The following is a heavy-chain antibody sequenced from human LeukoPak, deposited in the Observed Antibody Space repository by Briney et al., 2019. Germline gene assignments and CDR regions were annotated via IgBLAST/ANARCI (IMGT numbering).Heavy chain of an antibody. Sequence: ASVKVSCKASGYTFTGYYIHWVRQAPGQGPEWMGVISPSGGSTTYAQKFQGRVTLTRDMSTSTDYLELSSLRSEDTAVYYCARAGLWDYSDSSGYHNGAFDIWGQGTMVTVSS. D-gene: IGHD3-22*01. CDR2: ISPSGGST. V-gene: IGHV1-46*01. CDR3: ARAGLWDYSDSSGYHNGAFDI. CDR1: GYTFTGYY. J-gene: IGHJ3*02.